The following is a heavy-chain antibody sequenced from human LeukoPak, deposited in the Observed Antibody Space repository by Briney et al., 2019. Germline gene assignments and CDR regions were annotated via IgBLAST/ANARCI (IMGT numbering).Heavy chain of an antibody. J-gene: IGHJ4*02. CDR2: INGGGSST. D-gene: IGHD6-25*01. Sequence: PGGSLRLSCAASGFTFSTYWMHWVRQVPGKGLMWFSRINGGGSSTSYADSVKGRFTISRDNAKNTLYLQMNSLRAEDTAVYYCARDSGAAADPFDYWGQGTLVTVSS. CDR3: ARDSGAAADPFDY. V-gene: IGHV3-74*01. CDR1: GFTFSTYW.